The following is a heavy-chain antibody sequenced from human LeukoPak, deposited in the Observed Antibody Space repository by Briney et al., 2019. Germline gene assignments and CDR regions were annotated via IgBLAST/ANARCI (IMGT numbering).Heavy chain of an antibody. Sequence: PSETLSLTCTVSGGSISSYYWSWIRQPAGKGLEWIGRIYTSGSTNYNPSLKSRVTMSVDTSKNQFSLKLSSVTAADTAVYYCARLASYSSSWHPRAMYVWGKGTTVTVSS. V-gene: IGHV4-4*07. J-gene: IGHJ6*04. D-gene: IGHD6-13*01. CDR2: IYTSGST. CDR1: GGSISSYY. CDR3: ARLASYSSSWHPRAMYV.